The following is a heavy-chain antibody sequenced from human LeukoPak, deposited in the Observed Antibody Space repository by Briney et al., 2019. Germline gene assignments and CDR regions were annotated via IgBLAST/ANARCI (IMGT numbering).Heavy chain of an antibody. CDR1: GLTFTTSA. CDR2: ITRSSSNL. V-gene: IGHV3-21*01. J-gene: IGHJ4*02. Sequence: PGGSLGLSCVASGLTFTTSAFNWIRQAPGKGLEWLSTITRSSSNLYYAASVKGRFTTSRDDAKDSVYLQMESLRVEDTAIYYCARNFDSWGQGTLVTVSS. CDR3: ARNFDS.